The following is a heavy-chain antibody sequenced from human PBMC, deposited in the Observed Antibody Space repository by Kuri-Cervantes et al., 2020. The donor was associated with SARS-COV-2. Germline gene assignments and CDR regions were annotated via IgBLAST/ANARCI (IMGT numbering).Heavy chain of an antibody. D-gene: IGHD2-2*01. CDR2: IKSKTDGGTT. J-gene: IGHJ4*02. CDR1: GFTFSNAW. Sequence: GESLKISWAASGFTFSNAWMSWVRHAPGKGLEWVGRIKSKTDGGTTDYPAPVKGRFTISRDDSKNTLYLQMNSLNTEDTAVYYCTTDGGLGYCSSTSCYPFDYWGQGTLVTVSS. V-gene: IGHV3-15*01. CDR3: TTDGGLGYCSSTSCYPFDY.